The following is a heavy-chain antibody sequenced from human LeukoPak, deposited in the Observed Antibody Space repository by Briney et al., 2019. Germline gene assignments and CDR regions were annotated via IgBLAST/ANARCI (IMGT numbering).Heavy chain of an antibody. CDR2: IKEDGSEK. J-gene: IGHJ4*02. Sequence: PGGSLRLSCAASGFTFSSYWMNWVRQAPGKGLEWVANIKEDGSEKYYVDSVRGRFTISRDNAKNSLYLQMNSLRAEDTAVYYCAREGLQWLLTSPLDYWGQGTTVTVSS. V-gene: IGHV3-7*04. CDR1: GFTFSSYW. CDR3: AREGLQWLLTSPLDY. D-gene: IGHD6-19*01.